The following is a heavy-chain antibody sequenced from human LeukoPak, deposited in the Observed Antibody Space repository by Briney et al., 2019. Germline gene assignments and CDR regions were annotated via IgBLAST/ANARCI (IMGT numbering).Heavy chain of an antibody. J-gene: IGHJ4*02. CDR2: IYYDGST. CDR1: GGSISNYY. V-gene: IGHV4-59*08. D-gene: IGHD3-22*01. CDR3: ARRDSSGYYSFFDY. Sequence: SETLSLTCTVSGGSISNYYWSWIRQPPGKGLEWIGYIYYDGSTNYNPSLKSRITLSGDTSKKQFSLKLGSVTAADTAMYYCARRDSSGYYSFFDYWGQGTLVTVSS.